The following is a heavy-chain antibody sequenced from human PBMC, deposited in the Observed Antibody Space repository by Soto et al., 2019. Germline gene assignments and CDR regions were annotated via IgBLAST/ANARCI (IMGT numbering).Heavy chain of an antibody. J-gene: IGHJ4*02. CDR3: VSQRTTVPTQAYFDY. CDR1: GGSVTNSSYY. Sequence: PXGTLSLTCTVSGGSVTNSSYYWGWIRQSPGKGLEWIGSVYYRGRSYSKSSVKSRVTISVDTSKNRFSLSLNSVTASDTAVYFCVSQRTTVPTQAYFDYWGPGALVTVSS. CDR2: VYYRGRS. D-gene: IGHD4-17*01. V-gene: IGHV4-39*01.